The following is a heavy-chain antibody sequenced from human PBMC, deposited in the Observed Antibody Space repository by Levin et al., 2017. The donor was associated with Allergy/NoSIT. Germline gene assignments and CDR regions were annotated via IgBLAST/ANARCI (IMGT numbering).Heavy chain of an antibody. V-gene: IGHV3-23*01. Sequence: GGSLRLSCVASGFTFSDYAMNWVRQAPGKGLEWLSALSGSGASIYYEASLKGRFTISRDNSKNTLYLQVNSLTDEDTATYFCAKDRGFGGGNGDDYWGQGTLVTVSS. D-gene: IGHD3-16*01. CDR3: AKDRGFGGGNGDDY. CDR1: GFTFSDYA. CDR2: LSGSGASI. J-gene: IGHJ4*02.